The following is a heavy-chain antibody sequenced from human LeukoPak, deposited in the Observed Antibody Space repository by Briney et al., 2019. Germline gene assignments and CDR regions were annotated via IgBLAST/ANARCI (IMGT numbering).Heavy chain of an antibody. CDR3: VREVGAPGSFDI. Sequence: PGGSLRLSCVGSQFSFTNSWMHWVRQVPGKGLMWVSRISRDGTVTDYADSVKGRFAISRDNAKNTLYLEMNSLRGEDTGLFYCVREVGAPGSFDIWGQGTLVTVSS. V-gene: IGHV3-74*01. J-gene: IGHJ3*02. CDR2: ISRDGTVT. CDR1: QFSFTNSW. D-gene: IGHD1-26*01.